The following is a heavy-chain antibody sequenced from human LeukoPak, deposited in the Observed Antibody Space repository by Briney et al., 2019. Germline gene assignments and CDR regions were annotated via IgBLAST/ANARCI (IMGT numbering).Heavy chain of an antibody. CDR1: GFPFNEYS. D-gene: IGHD1-1*01. V-gene: IGHV3-48*04. J-gene: IGHJ4*02. CDR3: ARDHNYAFDN. CDR2: IGIDSGNT. Sequence: GGSLRLSCTASGFPFNEYSMNWLRQAPGKGLEWIAYIGIDSGNTWYAHSVKGRFTISADSAKNSVSLQMSSLRVEDTAVYYCARDHNYAFDNWGQGTLVSVSS.